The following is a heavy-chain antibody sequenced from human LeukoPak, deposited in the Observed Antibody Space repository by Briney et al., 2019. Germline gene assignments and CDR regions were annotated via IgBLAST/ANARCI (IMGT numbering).Heavy chain of an antibody. CDR3: AAVAVAGSWFDP. Sequence: SETLSLTCTISGGSISSHYWSWIRQPPGKGLEWIGYIYYSGSTNYNPSLKSRVTISVDTSKNQFSLKLSSVTAADTAVYYCAAVAVAGSWFDPWGQGTLVTVSS. CDR2: IYYSGST. J-gene: IGHJ5*02. D-gene: IGHD6-19*01. V-gene: IGHV4-59*11. CDR1: GGSISSHY.